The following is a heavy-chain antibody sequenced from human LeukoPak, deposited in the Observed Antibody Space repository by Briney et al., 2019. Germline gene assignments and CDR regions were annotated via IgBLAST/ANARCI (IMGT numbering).Heavy chain of an antibody. V-gene: IGHV1-3*01. J-gene: IGHJ4*02. CDR1: GYTFTSYA. D-gene: IGHD2-2*01. CDR2: INAGNGNT. Sequence: ASVKVSCKASGYTFTSYAMHWVRQAPGQRLEWMGWINAGNGNTKYSQKFQGRVTITRDTSASTAYMELSSLRSEDTAVYYCARDTSIVVVPAAPDYWGQGTLDTVSS. CDR3: ARDTSIVVVPAAPDY.